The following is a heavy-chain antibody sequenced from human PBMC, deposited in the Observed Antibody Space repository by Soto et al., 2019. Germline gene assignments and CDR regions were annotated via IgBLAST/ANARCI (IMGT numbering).Heavy chain of an antibody. V-gene: IGHV3-7*03. J-gene: IGHJ3*02. CDR1: GFTFSSYW. D-gene: IGHD2-15*01. CDR3: AKDLVVPHDAFDI. CDR2: IKQDGSEK. Sequence: TGGSLRLSCAASGFTFSSYWMSWVRQAPGKGLEWVANIKQDGSEKYYVDSVKGRFTISRDNAKNTLYLQMNSLRAEDTAVYYCAKDLVVPHDAFDIWGQGTMVTVSS.